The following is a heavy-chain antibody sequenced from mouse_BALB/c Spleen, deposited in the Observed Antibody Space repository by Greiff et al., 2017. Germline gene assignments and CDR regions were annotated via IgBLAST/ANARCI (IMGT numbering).Heavy chain of an antibody. CDR3: ARRLLRSYAMDY. D-gene: IGHD2-3*01. CDR1: GFTFSSYA. Sequence: EVKLVESGGGLVKPGGSLKLSCAASGFTFSSYAMSWVRQSPEKRLEWVAEISSGGSYTYYPDTVTGRFTISRDNAKNTLYLEMSSLRSEDTAMYYCARRLLRSYAMDYWGQGTSVTVSS. CDR2: ISSGGSYT. J-gene: IGHJ4*01. V-gene: IGHV5-9-4*01.